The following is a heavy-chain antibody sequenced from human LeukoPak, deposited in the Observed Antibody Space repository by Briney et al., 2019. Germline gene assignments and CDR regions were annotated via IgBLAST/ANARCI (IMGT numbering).Heavy chain of an antibody. CDR3: ARGDLVPIVVGATGGFDY. V-gene: IGHV4-34*01. J-gene: IGHJ4*02. CDR1: GGSFSGYY. CDR2: INHSGST. D-gene: IGHD1-26*01. Sequence: SETLSLTCAVYGGSFSGYYWSWIRQPPGKGLEWVGEINHSGSTNYNPSLKSRVTISVDTSKNQFSLQLSSVTAADTAVYYCARGDLVPIVVGATGGFDYWGQGTLVTVSS.